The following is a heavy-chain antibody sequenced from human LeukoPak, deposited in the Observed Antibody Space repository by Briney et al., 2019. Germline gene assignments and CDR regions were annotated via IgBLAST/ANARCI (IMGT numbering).Heavy chain of an antibody. V-gene: IGHV3-33*01. CDR1: GFTFSSYD. CDR3: ARGRSLYCSSCSPFDY. D-gene: IGHD2-2*01. J-gene: IGHJ4*02. CDR2: IWYDVSGK. Sequence: PGGSLRLSCAASGFTFSSYDMHWVRQAPGKGLEWVAVIWYDVSGKHYADSVKGRFTISRDNSKNTLYLQMNSLRAEDTAVYYCARGRSLYCSSCSPFDYWGQGTLVTVSS.